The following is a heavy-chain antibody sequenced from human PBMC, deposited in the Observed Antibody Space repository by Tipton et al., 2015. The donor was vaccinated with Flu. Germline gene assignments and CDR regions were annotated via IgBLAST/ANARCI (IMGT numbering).Heavy chain of an antibody. V-gene: IGHV3-23*01. CDR2: FSVSGGAT. CDR1: GFTFTIYG. D-gene: IGHD6-19*01. Sequence: AVSGFTFTIYGMSWVRQAPGKGLEWISGFSVSGGATFFADSVKGRFTISRDYYKNTLYLQMNSLRAEDTAVYYCAKVIPELVAGLDLWGQGTLVTVSS. J-gene: IGHJ5*02. CDR3: AKVIPELVAGLDL.